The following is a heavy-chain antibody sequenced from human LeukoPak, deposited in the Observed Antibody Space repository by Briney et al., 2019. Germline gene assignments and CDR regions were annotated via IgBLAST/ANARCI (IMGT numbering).Heavy chain of an antibody. CDR3: AKDTLGYCTGGVCSHFDY. CDR2: IRSTGGST. Sequence: GGSLRLSCAASGFTFSSYAMSWVRQAPGKGLEWVSAIRSTGGSTNYADSVKGRFTISRDNSKNTLFLRMNSLRAEDTAVYYCAKDTLGYCTGGVCSHFDYWGQGTLVTVSS. CDR1: GFTFSSYA. V-gene: IGHV3-23*01. J-gene: IGHJ4*02. D-gene: IGHD2-8*02.